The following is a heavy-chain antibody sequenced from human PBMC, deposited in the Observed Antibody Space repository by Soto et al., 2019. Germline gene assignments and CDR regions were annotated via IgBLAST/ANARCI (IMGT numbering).Heavy chain of an antibody. CDR1: GGTFSSYT. V-gene: IGHV1-69*04. J-gene: IGHJ3*02. CDR3: ARDGRVDTAMWYAFDI. CDR2: IIPILGIA. D-gene: IGHD5-18*01. Sequence: ASVKVSCKASGGTFSSYTISWVRQAPGQGLEWMGRIIPILGIANYAQKFQGRVTITADKSTSTAYMELSSLRSEDTAVYYRARDGRVDTAMWYAFDIWAQGTMVTVSS.